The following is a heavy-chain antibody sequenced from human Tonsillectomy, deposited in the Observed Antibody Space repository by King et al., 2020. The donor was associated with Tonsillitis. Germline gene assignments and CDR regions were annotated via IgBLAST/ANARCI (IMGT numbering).Heavy chain of an antibody. V-gene: IGHV5-51*01. CDR3: ARPRWYGRAWSWSTGWYFDL. CDR2: MHPGDSDI. J-gene: IGHJ2*01. Sequence: GQLVQSGAEVKEPGDSLKISCKGFGYSFTSYWIGWVREMPGKGLEWMGMMHPGDSDIKYSPSFQGHVTISADRSISTTYLQWGTLKASDTAMYYCARPRWYGRAWSWSTGWYFDLWGRGTLVTVSS. CDR1: GYSFTSYW. D-gene: IGHD4-23*01.